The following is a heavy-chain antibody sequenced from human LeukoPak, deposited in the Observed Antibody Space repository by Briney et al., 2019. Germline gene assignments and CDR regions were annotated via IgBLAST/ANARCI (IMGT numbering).Heavy chain of an antibody. D-gene: IGHD6-13*01. Sequence: GRSPRLSCAASGFTVDDYAMHWVRQAPGKGLEWVSGISWNSENIGYADSVKGRFTIYRDNAKNSLDMQMNSLSAEDVSFYSCAKGSSSWYPAPSYFDYWGQGSLVTVSS. V-gene: IGHV3-9*03. J-gene: IGHJ4*02. CDR3: AKGSSSWYPAPSYFDY. CDR2: ISWNSENI. CDR1: GFTVDDYA.